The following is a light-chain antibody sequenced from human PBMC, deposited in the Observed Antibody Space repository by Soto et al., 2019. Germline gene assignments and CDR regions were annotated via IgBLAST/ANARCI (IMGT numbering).Light chain of an antibody. CDR1: QSVSSSY. CDR2: GAL. V-gene: IGKV3-20*01. J-gene: IGKJ1*01. Sequence: EIVLTQSPGTLSLSPGERATLSCRASQSVSSSYLAWYQQKPGQAPRLLIYGALSRATGIPDRFSGSGSGTDATLTISRLAPEDFAVYYCQQYGSSPWTFGQGTKVEIK. CDR3: QQYGSSPWT.